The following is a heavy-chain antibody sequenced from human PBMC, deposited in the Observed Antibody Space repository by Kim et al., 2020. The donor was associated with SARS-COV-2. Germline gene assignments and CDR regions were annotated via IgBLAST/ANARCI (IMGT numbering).Heavy chain of an antibody. V-gene: IGHV3-11*06. CDR3: ARDTPWSSGYTALLDY. J-gene: IGHJ4*02. D-gene: IGHD3-22*01. Sequence: SVNGRFTIARDNAKNSLYVQMNSLRAEDTAVYYFARDTPWSSGYTALLDYWGQGTLVTVSS.